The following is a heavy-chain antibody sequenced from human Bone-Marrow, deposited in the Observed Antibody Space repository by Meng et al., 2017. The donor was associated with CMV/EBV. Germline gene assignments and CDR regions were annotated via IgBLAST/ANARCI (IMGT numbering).Heavy chain of an antibody. V-gene: IGHV3-21*01. CDR3: ARDAHRSPSIAAYYYYYYGMDV. J-gene: IGHJ6*02. CDR2: ISSSSSYI. Sequence: ETLSLTCAASGFTFSSYAMSWVRQAPGKGLEWVSSISSSSSYIYYADSVKGRFTISRDNAKNSLYLQMNSLRAEDTAVYYCARDAHRSPSIAAYYYYYYGMDVWGQGTTVPVSS. D-gene: IGHD6-6*01. CDR1: GFTFSSYA.